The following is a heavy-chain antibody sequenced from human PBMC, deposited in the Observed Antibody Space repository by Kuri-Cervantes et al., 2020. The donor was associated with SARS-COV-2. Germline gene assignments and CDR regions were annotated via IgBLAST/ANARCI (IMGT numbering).Heavy chain of an antibody. V-gene: IGHV1-69*13. Sequence: SVKVSCKASGGTFNNQCISWVRQAPGQGLEWMGGIIPMFGTVKYAQKFQGRLTVTADDSTSIAYMELSSLSSEDTAVYYCGRGRLRGVPNYYYYYMEVWGEGTTVTVSS. J-gene: IGHJ6*03. CDR3: GRGRLRGVPNYYYYYMEV. CDR1: GGTFNNQC. CDR2: IIPMFGTV. D-gene: IGHD3-10*01.